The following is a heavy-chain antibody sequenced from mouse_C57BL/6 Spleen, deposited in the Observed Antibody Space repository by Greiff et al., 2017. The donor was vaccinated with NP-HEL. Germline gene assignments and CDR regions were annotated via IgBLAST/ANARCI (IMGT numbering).Heavy chain of an antibody. CDR1: GYTFTSYW. D-gene: IGHD2-4*01. CDR2: IYPSDSET. Sequence: VQLQQPGAELVRPGSSVKLSCKASGYTFTSYWMDWVKQRPGQGLEWIGNIYPSDSETHYNQKFKDKATLTVDKSSSTAYMQLSSLTSEDSAVYYCASQYDYDDAWFAYWGQGTLVTVSA. CDR3: ASQYDYDDAWFAY. J-gene: IGHJ3*01. V-gene: IGHV1-61*01.